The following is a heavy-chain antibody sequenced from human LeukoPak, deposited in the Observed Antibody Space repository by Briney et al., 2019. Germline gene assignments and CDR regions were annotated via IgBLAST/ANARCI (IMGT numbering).Heavy chain of an antibody. CDR3: STSPGDESDF. Sequence: PGGSLRLSCAASEFTFSSYAMQWVRQAPGKGLEWVGRIKSKTDGGTTDYAAPVKGRFSISRDDSKNTLYLQMNSLKTEDTAVYYCSTSPGDESDFWGQGTLVTVSS. CDR2: IKSKTDGGTT. D-gene: IGHD2-21*01. CDR1: EFTFSSYA. J-gene: IGHJ4*02. V-gene: IGHV3-15*01.